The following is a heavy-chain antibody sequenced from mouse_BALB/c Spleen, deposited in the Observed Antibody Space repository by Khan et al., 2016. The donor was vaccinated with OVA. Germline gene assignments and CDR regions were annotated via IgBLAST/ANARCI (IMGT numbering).Heavy chain of an antibody. D-gene: IGHD1-1*02. V-gene: IGHV1S132*01. CDR1: GYIFTSYW. CDR2: IYPGTDNS. Sequence: QVQLQQSGAELVRPGASVKLSCKPSGYIFTSYWIHWVKQRSGQGLEWIARIYPGTDNSYYNEKFKDKATLTADKSSSTAYMQLSSLKSEDSDVYFGARGVALYHFDHWGQGTTLTVAS. CDR3: ARGVALYHFDH. J-gene: IGHJ2*01.